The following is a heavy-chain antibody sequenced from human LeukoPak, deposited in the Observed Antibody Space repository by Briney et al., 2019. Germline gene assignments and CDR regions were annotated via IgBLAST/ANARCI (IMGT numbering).Heavy chain of an antibody. D-gene: IGHD2-15*01. V-gene: IGHV3-7*05. CDR2: IDHVGSDK. Sequence: PGGSLRLSCAASGFTFSVYWMTWVRQGPGKGLEWVATIDHVGSDKYYVDSVKGRVTISRENAKTSLYLQVNSLRAEDTAMYYCARDALGYCSGGRCYSPFDFWGQGTLVTVSS. CDR1: GFTFSVYW. J-gene: IGHJ4*02. CDR3: ARDALGYCSGGRCYSPFDF.